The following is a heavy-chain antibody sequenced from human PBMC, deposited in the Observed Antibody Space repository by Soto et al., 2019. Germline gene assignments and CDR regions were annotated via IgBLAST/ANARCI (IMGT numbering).Heavy chain of an antibody. CDR1: GFTFSNYD. J-gene: IGHJ4*02. D-gene: IGHD1-1*01. CDR2: IIHTGDNT. Sequence: GGSLRLSCAASGFTFSNYDMTWVRQAPGKGLEWVSTIIHTGDNTYYADSVKGRFTISRDNSKNTLYLQMSRLRAEDTALYYCARGTSIAYWGQGTLVTVSS. V-gene: IGHV3-23*01. CDR3: ARGTSIAY.